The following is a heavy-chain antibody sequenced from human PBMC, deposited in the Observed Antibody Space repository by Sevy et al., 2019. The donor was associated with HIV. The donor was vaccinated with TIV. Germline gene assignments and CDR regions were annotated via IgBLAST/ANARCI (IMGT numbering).Heavy chain of an antibody. V-gene: IGHV3-30-3*01. CDR3: ARGRLEYSSSYLDY. CDR1: GFTFSTYA. J-gene: IGHJ4*02. D-gene: IGHD6-6*01. CDR2: ISYDGSSK. Sequence: GGSLRLSCAASGFTFSTYAIHWVRQAPGKGLEWAAVISYDGSSKYYADSVRGRFTISRVNSKNTLFLQMNSLRAEDTAVYYCARGRLEYSSSYLDYWGRGTLVTISS.